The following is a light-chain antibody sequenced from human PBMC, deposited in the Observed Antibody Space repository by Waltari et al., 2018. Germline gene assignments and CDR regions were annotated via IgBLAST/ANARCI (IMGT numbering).Light chain of an antibody. Sequence: DIVMTQSPDSLAVSLGERATINCKSSQSVLYSSNNKNYLAWYQHKPGQPPKLLIYWASTRESGFPDRFSGSVSGTDFTLTISTLQAEDVAVYFCLQYYNTPRTFGQGTKVEIK. CDR2: WAS. CDR3: LQYYNTPRT. CDR1: QSVLYSSNNKNY. J-gene: IGKJ1*01. V-gene: IGKV4-1*01.